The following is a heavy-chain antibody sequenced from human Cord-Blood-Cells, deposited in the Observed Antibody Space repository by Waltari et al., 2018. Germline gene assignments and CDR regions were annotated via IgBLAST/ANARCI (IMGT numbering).Heavy chain of an antibody. CDR1: GGSFSGYY. V-gene: IGHV4-34*01. CDR3: ARVSVQGSGSYYY. J-gene: IGHJ4*02. D-gene: IGHD3-10*01. CDR2: INHSGST. Sequence: QVQLQQWGAGLLKPSETLSLTCAVYGGSFSGYYWSWIRQPPGKGLEWIGEINHSGSTNYNPSLKSRVTISVDTSKNQFSLKLSSVTAADTAVYYCARVSVQGSGSYYYWGQGTLVTVSS.